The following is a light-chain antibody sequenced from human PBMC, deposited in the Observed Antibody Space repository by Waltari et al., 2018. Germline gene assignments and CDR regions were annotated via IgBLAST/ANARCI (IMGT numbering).Light chain of an antibody. CDR3: QQSYNTPLT. J-gene: IGKJ4*01. CDR2: GAS. Sequence: EIVMTQSPATLSVSPGERATLSCRASQSVSSNLAWYQQKPGQAPRLLIYGASTRATGIPARFSGSGSGTEFTLTISSLQPEDFASYHCQQSYNTPLTFGGGTRVYIK. CDR1: QSVSSN. V-gene: IGKV3-15*01.